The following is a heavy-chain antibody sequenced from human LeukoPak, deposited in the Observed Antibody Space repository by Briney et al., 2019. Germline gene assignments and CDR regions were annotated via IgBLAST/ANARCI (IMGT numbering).Heavy chain of an antibody. CDR2: IYYSGST. D-gene: IGHD2-2*01. Sequence: SQTLSLTCTVSGGSISRGDYYWRWSRQPRGRGLEWIGYIYYSGSTYYNPSLKSRVTISVDTSKNQFSLKLSSVTAADTAVYYCARGPTAAIDYWGQGTLVTVSS. CDR3: ARGPTAAIDY. V-gene: IGHV4-30-4*01. CDR1: GGSISRGDYY. J-gene: IGHJ4*02.